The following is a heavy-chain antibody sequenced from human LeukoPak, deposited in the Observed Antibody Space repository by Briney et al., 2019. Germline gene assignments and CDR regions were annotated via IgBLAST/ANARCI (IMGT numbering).Heavy chain of an antibody. V-gene: IGHV1-24*01. D-gene: IGHD3-9*01. J-gene: IGHJ4*02. CDR3: ATGPTGDWSIDY. Sequence: ASVKVSCKVSGYTLTELSMHWVRQAPGKGLEWMGGFDPEADETIYAEKFQGRVTMTEDTSTDTAYMEVRSLRSEDSAVYYCATGPTGDWSIDYWGQGTLVTVSS. CDR2: FDPEADET. CDR1: GYTLTELS.